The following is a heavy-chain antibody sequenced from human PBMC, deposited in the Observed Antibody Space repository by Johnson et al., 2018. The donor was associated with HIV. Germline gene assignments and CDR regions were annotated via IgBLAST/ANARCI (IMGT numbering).Heavy chain of an antibody. D-gene: IGHD6-6*01. J-gene: IGHJ3*02. CDR1: GFTVSSNY. CDR3: ARDRGAARDAFDI. Sequence: VQLLESGGGLIQPGGSLRLSCAASGFTVSSNYMSWVRQAPGKGLEWVAVISYDGSNKYYADSVKGRFTISRDNSRDTVHLQMNSLRSEDTAVYYCARDRGAARDAFDIWGQGTMVTVSS. CDR2: ISYDGSNK. V-gene: IGHV3-30*14.